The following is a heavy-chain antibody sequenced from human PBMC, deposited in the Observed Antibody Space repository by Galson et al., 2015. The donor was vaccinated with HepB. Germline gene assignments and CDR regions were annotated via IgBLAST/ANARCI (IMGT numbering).Heavy chain of an antibody. V-gene: IGHV3-30*03. CDR3: TRAQVTMILAYFDY. CDR2: ISYDGSNK. Sequence: SLRLSCAVSGFTFSSYGMHWVRQAPGKGLEWVAVISYDGSNKFYADSVKGRFTISRDNSKSTLYLQMNSLRAEDTAVYYCTRAQVTMILAYFDYWGQGTLVTVSS. J-gene: IGHJ4*02. CDR1: GFTFSSYG. D-gene: IGHD3-22*01.